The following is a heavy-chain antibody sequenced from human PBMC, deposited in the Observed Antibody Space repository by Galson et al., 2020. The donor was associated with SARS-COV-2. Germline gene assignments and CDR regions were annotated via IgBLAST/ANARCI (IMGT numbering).Heavy chain of an antibody. CDR1: GYTFTDYY. V-gene: IGHV1-2*02. J-gene: IGHJ6*02. CDR2: INPKSGGT. D-gene: IGHD3-9*01. Sequence: ASVKVSCKASGYTFTDYYIHWLRQAPGQGLEWMGWINPKSGGTNYAQKFEGRVTMTRDTSITTAYMELSRLRADDTAVYYCARRRYYDVLTGYIVDVWGQGTMVTVSS. CDR3: ARRRYYDVLTGYIVDV.